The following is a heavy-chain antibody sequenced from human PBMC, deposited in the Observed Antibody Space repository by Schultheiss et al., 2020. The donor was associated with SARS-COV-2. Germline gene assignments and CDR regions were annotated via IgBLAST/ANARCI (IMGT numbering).Heavy chain of an antibody. CDR3: TTDELLWTYYFDY. CDR1: GFTFSDYY. J-gene: IGHJ4*02. D-gene: IGHD3-10*01. V-gene: IGHV3-23*01. Sequence: GGSLRLSCAASGFTFSDYYMSWIRQAPGKGLEWVSAISGSGGSTYYADSVKGRFTISRDNSKNTLYLQMNSLKTEDTAVYYCTTDELLWTYYFDYWGQGTLVTVSS. CDR2: ISGSGGST.